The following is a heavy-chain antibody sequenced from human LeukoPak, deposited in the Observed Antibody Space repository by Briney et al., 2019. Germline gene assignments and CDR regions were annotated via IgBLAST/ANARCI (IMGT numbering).Heavy chain of an antibody. V-gene: IGHV4-4*07. CDR2: IYTSGST. Sequence: KPSETLSLTCTVPGGSISSYYWSWIRQPAGKGLEWLGRIYTSGSTNYNPSLKSRVTISVDKSKNQFSLKLSSVTAADTAVYYCATGGSGYWYFDLWGRGTLVTVSS. D-gene: IGHD2-8*02. CDR3: ATGGSGYWYFDL. J-gene: IGHJ2*01. CDR1: GGSISSYY.